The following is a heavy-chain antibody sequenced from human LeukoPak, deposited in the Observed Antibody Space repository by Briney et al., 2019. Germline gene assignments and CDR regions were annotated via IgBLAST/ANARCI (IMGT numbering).Heavy chain of an antibody. Sequence: GGSLRLSCAASGFTFSSYSMNWVRQAPGKGLEWVSFISSSSSYIYYADSVKGRFTISRDNAKNSLYLQMNSLRAEDTAVYYCARDLEGRETTSAPGPWGQGTLVTVSS. CDR3: ARDLEGRETTSAPGP. V-gene: IGHV3-21*01. J-gene: IGHJ5*02. CDR1: GFTFSSYS. D-gene: IGHD4-17*01. CDR2: ISSSSSYI.